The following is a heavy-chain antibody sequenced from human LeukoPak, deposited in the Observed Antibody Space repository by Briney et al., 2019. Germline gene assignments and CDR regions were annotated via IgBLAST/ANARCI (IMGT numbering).Heavy chain of an antibody. CDR3: ASHSGSYSLGYYYMDV. J-gene: IGHJ6*03. CDR2: ISAYNGNT. CDR1: GYTFTSYG. Sequence: ASVKVSCKASGYTFTSYGISWVRQAPGQGLEWMGWISAYNGNTNYAQKLQGRVTMTTDTSTSTAYMELRSLRSDDTAVYYCASHSGSYSLGYYYMDVWGKGTTVTVSS. D-gene: IGHD1-26*01. V-gene: IGHV1-18*01.